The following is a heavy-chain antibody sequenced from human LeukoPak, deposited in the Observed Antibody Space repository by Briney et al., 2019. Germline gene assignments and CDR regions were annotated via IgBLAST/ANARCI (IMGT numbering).Heavy chain of an antibody. J-gene: IGHJ5*02. D-gene: IGHD3-3*01. Sequence: GGSLRLSCAASGFTFSSYSMNWVRQAPGKGLEWVSSISSNSSYIYYADSVKGRFTISRDNAKNSLYLQMDSLRAEDTAVYYCARERIEAYDFWSGYYTPQGNWFDPWGQGTLVTVSS. V-gene: IGHV3-21*01. CDR1: GFTFSSYS. CDR3: ARERIEAYDFWSGYYTPQGNWFDP. CDR2: ISSNSSYI.